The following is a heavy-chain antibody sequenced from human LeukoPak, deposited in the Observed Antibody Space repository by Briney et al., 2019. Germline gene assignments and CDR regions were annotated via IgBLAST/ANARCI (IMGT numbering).Heavy chain of an antibody. CDR2: IYYSGST. J-gene: IGHJ5*02. D-gene: IGHD6-13*01. CDR3: ARAYSSSWYFNWFDP. V-gene: IGHV4-39*07. Sequence: SETLSLTCTVSGGSISSSSYYWGWIRQPPGTGLEWIGSIYYSGSTYYNASLESRVTISVDTSKNQFSLKLSSVTAADTAVYYCARAYSSSWYFNWFDPWGQGTLVTVSS. CDR1: GGSISSSSYY.